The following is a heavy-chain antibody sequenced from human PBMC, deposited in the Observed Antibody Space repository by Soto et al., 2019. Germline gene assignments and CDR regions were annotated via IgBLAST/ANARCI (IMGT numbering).Heavy chain of an antibody. V-gene: IGHV1-18*04. J-gene: IGHJ3*02. CDR3: ASTAYYYDSSGYSLVAFDI. D-gene: IGHD3-22*01. CDR2: ISAYNGNT. Sequence: GASVKVSCKASGYTFTSYGISWVRQAPGQGLEWLGWISAYNGNTNYAQKLQGRVTMTTDTSTSTAYMELRSLRSDDTAVYYCASTAYYYDSSGYSLVAFDIGGQGTMVTGSS. CDR1: GYTFTSYG.